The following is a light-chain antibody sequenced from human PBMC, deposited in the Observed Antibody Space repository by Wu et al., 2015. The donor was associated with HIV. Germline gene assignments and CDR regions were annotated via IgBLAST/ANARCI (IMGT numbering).Light chain of an antibody. V-gene: IGKV1-5*03. CDR3: QQSNTYS. Sequence: DIQMTQPPSTLSASVGDRVTITCRASQTISTWLAWYQQKPGKAPKLLIYKASSLEIGVPSRFSGSGSGTEFTLTISSLQPDDFATYYCQQSNTYSFGPWDQSGYQT. CDR2: KAS. CDR1: QTISTW. J-gene: IGKJ3*01.